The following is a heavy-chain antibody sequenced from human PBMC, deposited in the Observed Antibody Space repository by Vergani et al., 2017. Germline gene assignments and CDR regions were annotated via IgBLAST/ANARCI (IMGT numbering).Heavy chain of an antibody. J-gene: IGHJ4*02. V-gene: IGHV4-30-4*08. D-gene: IGHD2-15*01. CDR3: ARSRPYCTSGSCPAI. Sequence: QVQLQESGPGLVKPSQTLSLTCTVSGGSISSGDYYWSWIRQPPGKGLEWIGYIYYSGITYYNPSLKSRVTISVDTSKNQFSLKLSSVTAADTAVYYCARSRPYCTSGSCPAIWGQGTLVTVSS. CDR2: IYYSGIT. CDR1: GGSISSGDYY.